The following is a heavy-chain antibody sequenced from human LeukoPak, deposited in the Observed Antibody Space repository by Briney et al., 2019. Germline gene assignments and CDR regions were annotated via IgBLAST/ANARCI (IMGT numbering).Heavy chain of an antibody. V-gene: IGHV3-7*01. CDR2: IKKDGSEK. J-gene: IGHJ4*02. D-gene: IGHD5/OR15-5a*01. CDR1: GFTFSRYW. CDR3: ARDLSGYFDY. Sequence: GGSLRLSCAASGFTFSRYWMSWVRQAPGKGLEWVANIKKDGSEKYYVDSVKGRFTISRDNAKNSLYLQMNSLRAEDTAVYYCARDLSGYFDYWGQGTLVTVSS.